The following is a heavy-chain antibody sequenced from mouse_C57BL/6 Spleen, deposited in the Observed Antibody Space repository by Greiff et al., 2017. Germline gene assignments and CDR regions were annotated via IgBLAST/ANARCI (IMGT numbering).Heavy chain of an antibody. CDR3: ARDYYGSSTYREYYAMDY. J-gene: IGHJ4*01. CDR1: GYTFTTYP. D-gene: IGHD1-1*01. V-gene: IGHV1-47*01. CDR2: FHPYNDDT. Sequence: VQLPQSGAELVKPGASVKMSCKASGYTFTTYPIEWMKQNHGKSLEWIGNFHPYNDDTKYNEKFKGKATLTVEKSSSTVYLELSRLTSDDSAVYYCARDYYGSSTYREYYAMDYWGQGTSVTVSS.